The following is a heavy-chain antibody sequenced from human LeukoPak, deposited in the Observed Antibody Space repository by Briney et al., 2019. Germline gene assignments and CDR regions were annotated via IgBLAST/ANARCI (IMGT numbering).Heavy chain of an antibody. Sequence: PGGSLRLSCAASGFTVSSNYMTWVRQAPGKGLEWVSGISPNGVITYYADSVKGRFTISRDNSKGTVYLQMNSLRPEDTAVYYCAKKDAWAQNGNWGRGTLVTVSS. CDR3: AKKDAWAQNGN. V-gene: IGHV3-23*01. CDR2: ISPNGVIT. J-gene: IGHJ4*02. CDR1: GFTVSSNY. D-gene: IGHD1-26*01.